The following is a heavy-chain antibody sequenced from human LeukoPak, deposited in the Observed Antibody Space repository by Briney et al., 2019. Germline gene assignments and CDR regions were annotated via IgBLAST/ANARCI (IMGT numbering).Heavy chain of an antibody. Sequence: SETLSLTCTVSGGSISSYYWSWIRQPPGKGLEWIGYIYYSGSTNYNPSLKSRVTISVDTSKNQFSLKLSSVTAADTAVYYCARHLPRNYDLWSGYYIPYYFDYWGQGTLVTVSS. D-gene: IGHD3-3*01. CDR2: IYYSGST. J-gene: IGHJ4*02. CDR1: GGSISSYY. V-gene: IGHV4-59*08. CDR3: ARHLPRNYDLWSGYYIPYYFDY.